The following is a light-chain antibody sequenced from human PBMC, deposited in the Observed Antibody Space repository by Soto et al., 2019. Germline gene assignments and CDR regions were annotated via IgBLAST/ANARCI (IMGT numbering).Light chain of an antibody. V-gene: IGLV1-51*01. Sequence: QSVLTQPPSVSAAPGQKVTISCSGSSSNIGDNYVSWYQQLPGTPPKLLMYDNNKRPSAIPDRFSGSESGTSATLGITGLQTGDEVGSSCGTRDSSLSAYVFGTGTKVTVL. CDR2: DNN. CDR1: SSNIGDNY. J-gene: IGLJ1*01. CDR3: GTRDSSLSAYV.